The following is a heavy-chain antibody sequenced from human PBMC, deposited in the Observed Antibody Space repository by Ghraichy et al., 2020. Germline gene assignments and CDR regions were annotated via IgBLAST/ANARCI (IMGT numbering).Heavy chain of an antibody. V-gene: IGHV3-74*01. J-gene: IGHJ6*02. CDR3: ARGPPLSMIVGDYFYGMDV. Sequence: GESLNISCAASGFAFNKYWMHWVRQAPGKGLVWVSRIKTDGSDTNYADSVKGRFTIFRDNAKNTLYLQMPSLRAEDTAVYYCARGPPLSMIVGDYFYGMDVWGQGTSVTVSS. CDR1: GFAFNKYW. D-gene: IGHD3-22*01. CDR2: IKTDGSDT.